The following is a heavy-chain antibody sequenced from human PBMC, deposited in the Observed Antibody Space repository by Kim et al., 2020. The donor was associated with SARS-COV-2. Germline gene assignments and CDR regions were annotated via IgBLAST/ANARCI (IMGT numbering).Heavy chain of an antibody. D-gene: IGHD2-2*01. CDR3: ARRPGVYCSSTSCYAEYYFDY. Sequence: GESLKISCKGSGYSFTSYWIGWVRQMPGKGLEWMGIIYPGDSDTRYSPSFQGQVTISADKSISTAYLQWSSLKASDTAMYYCARRPGVYCSSTSCYAEYYFDYWGQGTLVTVSS. CDR2: IYPGDSDT. V-gene: IGHV5-51*01. J-gene: IGHJ4*02. CDR1: GYSFTSYW.